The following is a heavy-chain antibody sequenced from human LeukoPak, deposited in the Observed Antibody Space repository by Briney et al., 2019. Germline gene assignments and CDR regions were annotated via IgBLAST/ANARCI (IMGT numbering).Heavy chain of an antibody. V-gene: IGHV1-18*01. Sequence: ASVKVSCKASGYTFTNYGISWVRQSPGQGLDWMGWISAYNGNKVYAQELQGRVTMTTDTSTSTAYMELRSLRSDDTAVYYCARDRWSSSSSDGALDIWGQGTMVTVSS. J-gene: IGHJ3*02. D-gene: IGHD6-6*01. CDR1: GYTFTNYG. CDR3: ARDRWSSSSSDGALDI. CDR2: ISAYNGNK.